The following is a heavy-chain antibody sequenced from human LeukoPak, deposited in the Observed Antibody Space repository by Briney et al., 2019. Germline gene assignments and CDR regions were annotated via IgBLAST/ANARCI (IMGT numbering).Heavy chain of an antibody. Sequence: ETLSLTCAVYGGSFSGYYWSWIRQPPGKGLEWIGEINHSGSTNYNPSLKSRVTISVDKSKNQFSLKLSSVTAADTAVYYCAVIPSTDYYYYYMDVWGKGTTVTVSS. CDR1: GGSFSGYY. J-gene: IGHJ6*03. V-gene: IGHV4-34*01. D-gene: IGHD2-21*01. CDR3: AVIPSTDYYYYYMDV. CDR2: INHSGST.